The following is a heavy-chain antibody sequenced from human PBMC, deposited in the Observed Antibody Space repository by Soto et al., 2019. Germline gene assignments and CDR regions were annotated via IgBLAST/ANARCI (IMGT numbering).Heavy chain of an antibody. J-gene: IGHJ4*02. Sequence: QVQLVESGGGVVQPGSSLRLSCAASGFTFRNYVMHWVRQAPGKGLEWVAVIGYDGSNIHYADSVKGRFTISRDNSKNTLYLQMNRQRAEDTAEYYCAKYSCYCTHTRCQCLVVVFASWGEGSVVTVSS. D-gene: IGHD2-21*01. V-gene: IGHV3-30*18. CDR3: AKYSCYCTHTRCQCLVVVFAS. CDR1: GFTFRNYV. CDR2: IGYDGSNI.